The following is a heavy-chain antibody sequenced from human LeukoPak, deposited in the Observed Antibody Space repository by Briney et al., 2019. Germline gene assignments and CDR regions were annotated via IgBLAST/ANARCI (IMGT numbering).Heavy chain of an antibody. Sequence: GGTLRLSCAASGFTFSSYGMSWVRQAPGKGLEWVSAISGSGGSTYYADSVKGRFTISRDNSKNTLYLQMNSLRAEDTAVYYCAKDRRYYDSSGSPFDYWGQGTLVTVSS. CDR3: AKDRRYYDSSGSPFDY. CDR1: GFTFSSYG. D-gene: IGHD3-22*01. V-gene: IGHV3-23*01. CDR2: ISGSGGST. J-gene: IGHJ4*02.